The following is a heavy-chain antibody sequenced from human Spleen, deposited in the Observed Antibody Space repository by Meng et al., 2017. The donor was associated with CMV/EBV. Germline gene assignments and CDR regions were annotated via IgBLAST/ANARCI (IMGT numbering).Heavy chain of an antibody. D-gene: IGHD4-17*01. CDR3: AKDFDDYGDPGYFDY. V-gene: IGHV3-43D*03. Sequence: GESLKISCAASAFTFSSSWMHWVRQAPGKGLVWVSLISWDGGSTYYADSVKGRFTISRDNSKNSLYLQMNSLRAEDTALYYCAKDFDDYGDPGYFDYWGQGTLVTVSS. CDR1: AFTFSSSW. CDR2: ISWDGGST. J-gene: IGHJ4*02.